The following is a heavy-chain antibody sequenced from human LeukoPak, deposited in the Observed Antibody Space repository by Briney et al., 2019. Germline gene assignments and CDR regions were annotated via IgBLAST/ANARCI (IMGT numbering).Heavy chain of an antibody. Sequence: SETLSLTCTVSGASITSYHWSCIRQPPGKGLEWIGYIHYTGSTNYNPSLKSRVTISVDTSKSQFSLKLSSVTAADTAVYYCARHDYGATRDYWGQGTLVTVSS. J-gene: IGHJ4*02. V-gene: IGHV4-59*01. CDR1: GASITSYH. CDR3: ARHDYGATRDY. CDR2: IHYTGST. D-gene: IGHD3-16*01.